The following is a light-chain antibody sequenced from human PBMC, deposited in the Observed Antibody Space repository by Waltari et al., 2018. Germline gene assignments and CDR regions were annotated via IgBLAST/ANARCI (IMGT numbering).Light chain of an antibody. CDR2: WAS. Sequence: IVMTQSPASLAVSLGERATINCKSSPSVLYSSNNKNYLAWYQQKPGQPPKLLIYWASTRESGVPDRFSGSGSGTDFTLTISSLQAEDVAVYYCQQYYSTPITFGQGTRLEIK. V-gene: IGKV4-1*01. J-gene: IGKJ5*01. CDR3: QQYYSTPIT. CDR1: PSVLYSSNNKNY.